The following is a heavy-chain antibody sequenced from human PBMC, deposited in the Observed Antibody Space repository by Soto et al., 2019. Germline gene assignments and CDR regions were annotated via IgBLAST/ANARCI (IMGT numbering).Heavy chain of an antibody. Sequence: GGSLRLSCAASGFTFSTYGMNWVRQAPGKGLEWASYISRSSSTISYADSVKGRFTISRDNAKNSLYLQMNSLRAEDTAVYYCARDLYGDYVLDYWGQGTLVTVSS. J-gene: IGHJ4*02. D-gene: IGHD4-17*01. CDR1: GFTFSTYG. CDR2: ISRSSSTI. CDR3: ARDLYGDYVLDY. V-gene: IGHV3-48*01.